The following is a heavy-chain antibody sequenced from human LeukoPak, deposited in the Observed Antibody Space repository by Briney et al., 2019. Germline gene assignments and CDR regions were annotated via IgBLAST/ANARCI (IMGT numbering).Heavy chain of an antibody. V-gene: IGHV3-23*01. CDR1: GFTFSSYS. D-gene: IGHD4-17*01. CDR2: ISGSGGST. CDR3: AKEIYGDSTGGRFQH. Sequence: GGSLRLSCAASGFTFSSYSMNWVRQAPGKGLEWVSVISGSGGSTYYADSVKGRFTISRDNSKNTLYLQMNSLRAEDTAVYYCAKEIYGDSTGGRFQHWGQGTLVTVSS. J-gene: IGHJ1*01.